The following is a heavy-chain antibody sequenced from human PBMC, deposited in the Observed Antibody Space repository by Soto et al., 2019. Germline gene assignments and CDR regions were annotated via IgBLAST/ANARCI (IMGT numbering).Heavy chain of an antibody. V-gene: IGHV4-34*01. Sequence: QVQLQQWGAGLLKPSETLSLTCAVYNGSFSGYYWSWVRQSPEKGLEWIGEITHSGSTNYSPSLRGRATISVDTSKNHFSLSLNSVTAADTGVYYFARVSCSGISCYLTRRYNYYVMDVWGQGTTVTVSS. CDR2: ITHSGST. D-gene: IGHD2-15*01. CDR3: ARVSCSGISCYLTRRYNYYVMDV. CDR1: NGSFSGYY. J-gene: IGHJ6*02.